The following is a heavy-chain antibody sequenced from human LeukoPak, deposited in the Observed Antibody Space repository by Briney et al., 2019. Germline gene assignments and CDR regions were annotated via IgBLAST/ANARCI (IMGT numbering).Heavy chain of an antibody. D-gene: IGHD5-18*01. J-gene: IGHJ4*02. CDR3: ARARIQLWFLGAPRAYFDY. CDR2: INHSGST. V-gene: IGHV4-34*01. Sequence: SETLSLTCAVYGGPFSGYYWSWIRQPPGKGLEWIGEINHSGSTNYNPSLKSRVTISVDTSKNQFSLKLSSVTAADTAVYYCARARIQLWFLGAPRAYFDYWGQGTLVTVSS. CDR1: GGPFSGYY.